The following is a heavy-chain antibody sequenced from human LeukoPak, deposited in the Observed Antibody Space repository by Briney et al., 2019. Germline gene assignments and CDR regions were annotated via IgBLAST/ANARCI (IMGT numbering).Heavy chain of an antibody. D-gene: IGHD1-26*01. J-gene: IGHJ4*02. Sequence: GGSLRLSCAASGFTFSSYAMSWVRQAPGEGLEWVSAIRDSGGSTYYADSVKGRFTISRDNSKNTPYLQMNSLRAEDTAVYYCAKDTVKGSYSVFDYWGQGTLVTVSS. CDR1: GFTFSSYA. V-gene: IGHV3-23*01. CDR2: IRDSGGST. CDR3: AKDTVKGSYSVFDY.